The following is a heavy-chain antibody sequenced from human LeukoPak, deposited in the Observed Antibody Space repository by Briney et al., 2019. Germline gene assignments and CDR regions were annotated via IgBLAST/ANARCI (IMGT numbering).Heavy chain of an antibody. CDR2: TKNDGSST. D-gene: IGHD2-8*01. J-gene: IGHJ4*02. Sequence: PGGSLRLSYAVSGVTSGFTFSSRWMHWVRQAPGKGLEWVSVTKNDGSSTNYADSVRGRFTVSRDNAQNTVYLEMNSLRVEDTAIYYCHPLAYASKWGQGTLVTVSS. CDR3: HPLAYASK. V-gene: IGHV3-74*01. CDR1: GVTSGFTFSSRW.